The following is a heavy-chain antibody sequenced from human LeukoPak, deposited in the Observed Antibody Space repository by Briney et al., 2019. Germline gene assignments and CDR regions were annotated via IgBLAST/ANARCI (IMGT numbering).Heavy chain of an antibody. D-gene: IGHD6-19*01. CDR1: GGSISSYY. Sequence: SETLSLTCTVSGGSISSYYWSWIRQPAGKGLEWIGRIYTSGSTNYNPSLKSRVTMSVDTSKNQFSLKLSSVAAADTAVYYCARALHLRGAAVAGPNWFDPWGQGTLVTVSS. CDR3: ARALHLRGAAVAGPNWFDP. CDR2: IYTSGST. V-gene: IGHV4-4*07. J-gene: IGHJ5*02.